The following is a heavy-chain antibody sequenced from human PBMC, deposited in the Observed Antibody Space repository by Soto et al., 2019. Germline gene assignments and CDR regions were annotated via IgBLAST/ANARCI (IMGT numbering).Heavy chain of an antibody. CDR3: ARVGSFGYPALAGAGTFVRGLEP. CDR1: GGSISSYY. CDR2: IYYSGST. V-gene: IGHV4-59*01. Sequence: SETLSLTCTVSGGSISSYYWSWIRQPPGKGLEWIGYIYYSGSTNYNPSLKSRVTISVDTSKNQFSLKLSSVTAADTAVYYCARVGSFGYPALAGAGTFVRGLEPWGKVTRSTVAS. J-gene: IGHJ5*02. D-gene: IGHD6-13*01.